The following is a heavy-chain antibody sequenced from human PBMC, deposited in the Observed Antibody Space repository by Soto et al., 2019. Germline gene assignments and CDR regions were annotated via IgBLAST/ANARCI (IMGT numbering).Heavy chain of an antibody. CDR2: MNPNSGNT. CDR3: ASRSDLYYDFWSGYYENYYYGMDV. J-gene: IGHJ6*02. CDR1: GYTFTSYD. Sequence: ASVKVSCKASGYTFTSYDINWLRQATGQGLEWMGWMNPNSGNTGYAQKFQGRVTMTRNTSISTAYMELSSLRSEDTAVYYCASRSDLYYDFWSGYYENYYYGMDVWGQGTTVTVSS. V-gene: IGHV1-8*01. D-gene: IGHD3-3*01.